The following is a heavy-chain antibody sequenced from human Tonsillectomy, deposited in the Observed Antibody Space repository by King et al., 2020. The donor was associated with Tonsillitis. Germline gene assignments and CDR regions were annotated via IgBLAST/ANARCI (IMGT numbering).Heavy chain of an antibody. D-gene: IGHD2-15*01. Sequence: QLVQSGAEVKKPGSSVKVSCKLSGGTFSSYAINWVRQAPGQGLEWMGGILPIFNKADYAQNFQGRVTITADEPTSTAYMEMSSLTSGDTAVYYCARGAAAPASWLDPWGQGTLVTVSS. CDR2: ILPIFNKA. V-gene: IGHV1-69*01. J-gene: IGHJ5*02. CDR1: GGTFSSYA. CDR3: ARGAAAPASWLDP.